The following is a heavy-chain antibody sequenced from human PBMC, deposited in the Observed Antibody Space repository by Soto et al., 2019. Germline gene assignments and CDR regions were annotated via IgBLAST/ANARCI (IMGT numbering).Heavy chain of an antibody. CDR2: IYYSGST. CDR3: GGMANTNWFDP. J-gene: IGHJ5*02. CDR1: GRSISKSNYY. V-gene: IGHV4-39*01. Sequence: SDTLSLTSIVSGRSISKSNYYWGWFRQPPGEGLEWIGSIYYSGSTQYNPSLKSRVTISIDTSKNQFSLNLSSVNAADTAVYYCGGMANTNWFDPWGQGTLVTVSS. D-gene: IGHD2-8*01.